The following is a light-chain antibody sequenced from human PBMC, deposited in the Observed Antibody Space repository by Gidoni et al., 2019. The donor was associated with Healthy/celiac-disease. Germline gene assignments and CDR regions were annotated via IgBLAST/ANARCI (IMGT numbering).Light chain of an antibody. J-gene: IGKJ1*01. CDR3: MQALQTPWT. CDR1: QSLLHSNGYNY. Sequence: DIWMNQSPPSLPVTPGEPASISCRSSQSLLHSNGYNYLDWYLQKPGQSPQLLIYLGSNRASGVPDRFSGSGSGTDFTLKISRVEAEDVGVYYCMQALQTPWTFGQGTKVEIK. V-gene: IGKV2-28*01. CDR2: LGS.